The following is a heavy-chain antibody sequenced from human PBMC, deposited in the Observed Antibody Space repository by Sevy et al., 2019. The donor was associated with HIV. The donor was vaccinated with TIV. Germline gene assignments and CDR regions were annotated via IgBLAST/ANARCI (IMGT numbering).Heavy chain of an antibody. D-gene: IGHD2-2*02. CDR2: IIPIFGTA. V-gene: IGHV1-69*06. CDR3: ARDPIQGYCSSTSCYRWAFDI. CDR1: GGTFSSYA. J-gene: IGHJ3*02. Sequence: ASVKVSCKASGGTFSSYAISWVRQAPGQGLEWMGGIIPIFGTANCAQTFQGRVTITADKSTSTAYMELSSLRSEDTAVYYCARDPIQGYCSSTSCYRWAFDIWGQGTMVTVSS.